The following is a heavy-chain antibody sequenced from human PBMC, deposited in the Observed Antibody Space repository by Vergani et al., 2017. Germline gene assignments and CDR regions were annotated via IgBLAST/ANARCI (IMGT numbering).Heavy chain of an antibody. CDR2: IIPILGIA. J-gene: IGHJ4*02. D-gene: IGHD6-19*01. Sequence: QVQLVQSGAEVKKPGSLVKVSCKASGGTFSSYAISWVRQAPGQGLEWMGRIIPILGIANYAQKFQGRVTITADKSTSTAYMELSSLRSEDTAVYYCAATPGIAVAGTILGYWGQGTLVTVSS. V-gene: IGHV1-69*04. CDR1: GGTFSSYA. CDR3: AATPGIAVAGTILGY.